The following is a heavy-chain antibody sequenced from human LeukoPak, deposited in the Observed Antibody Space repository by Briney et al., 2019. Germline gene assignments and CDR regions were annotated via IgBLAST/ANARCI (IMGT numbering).Heavy chain of an antibody. Sequence: PSETLSLTCTVSGGSISSSSYYWGWIRQPPGKGLEWIGSIYYSGSTYYNPSLKSRVTISVDTSKNQFSLKLSSVTAADTAVYYCARNFHSSGWLIDYWGQGTLVTVSS. J-gene: IGHJ4*02. D-gene: IGHD6-19*01. CDR1: GGSISSSSYY. V-gene: IGHV4-39*07. CDR3: ARNFHSSGWLIDY. CDR2: IYYSGST.